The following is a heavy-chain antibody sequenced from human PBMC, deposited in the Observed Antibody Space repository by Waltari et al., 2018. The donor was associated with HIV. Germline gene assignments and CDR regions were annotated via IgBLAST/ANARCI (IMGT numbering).Heavy chain of an antibody. CDR3: AGEIGSSGLAGFFDL. V-gene: IGHV3-30-3*01. Sequence: QMHLVESGGGVVQPVRSLRLTCETSGFDFRRGLFHGVRQAPGKRRRWVADTELGELTKQYGGTKKGRFTRSRDDSKEPLSLQMNSLESADTAVYFCAGEIGSSGLAGFFDLWGQGTLDTVSS. CDR1: GFDFRRGL. J-gene: IGHJ4*02. D-gene: IGHD3-22*01. CDR2: TELGELTK.